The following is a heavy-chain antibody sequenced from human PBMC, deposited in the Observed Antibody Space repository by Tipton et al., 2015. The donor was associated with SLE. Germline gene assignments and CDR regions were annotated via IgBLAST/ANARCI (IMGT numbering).Heavy chain of an antibody. Sequence: TLSLTCAVYGGSFSDYYWSWIRQPPGKGLEWIGYIYYSGSTYYNPSLKSRVTISVDTSKNQFSLKLSSVTAADTAVYYCASTPMVRGVTPWYWGQGTLVTVSS. CDR1: GGSFSDYY. CDR2: IYYSGST. J-gene: IGHJ4*02. V-gene: IGHV4-30-4*01. CDR3: ASTPMVRGVTPWY. D-gene: IGHD3-10*01.